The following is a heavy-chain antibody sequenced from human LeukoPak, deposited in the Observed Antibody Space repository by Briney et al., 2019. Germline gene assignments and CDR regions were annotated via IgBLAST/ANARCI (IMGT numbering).Heavy chain of an antibody. CDR3: AKGAGINHYHWIDP. Sequence: GGSLRLSCAASEFTFSNYAMNWVRQAPGKGLEWVSGISGGGGSTYYADSVKGRFTISRDNSKNTLYLQMDSLRAEDTALYYCAKGAGINHYHWIDPWGQGTLVTVSS. J-gene: IGHJ5*02. CDR1: EFTFSNYA. V-gene: IGHV3-23*01. D-gene: IGHD1-14*01. CDR2: ISGGGGST.